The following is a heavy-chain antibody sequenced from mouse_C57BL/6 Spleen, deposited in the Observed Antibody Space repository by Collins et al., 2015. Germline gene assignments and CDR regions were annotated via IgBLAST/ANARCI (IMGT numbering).Heavy chain of an antibody. V-gene: IGHV1-31*01. CDR2: IYPYNGVS. Sequence: GNILDWIGYIYPYNGVSSCNQKFKGKATLTVDKSSSTAYMELRSLTSEDSAVYYCARGDGSSPWWYFDVWGTGTTVTVSS. D-gene: IGHD1-1*01. CDR3: ARGDGSSPWWYFDV. J-gene: IGHJ1*03.